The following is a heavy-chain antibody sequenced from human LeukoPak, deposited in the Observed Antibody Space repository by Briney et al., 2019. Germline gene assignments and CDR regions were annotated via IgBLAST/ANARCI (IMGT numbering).Heavy chain of an antibody. CDR1: GFTFSSDE. Sequence: PGGSLRLSCAASGFTFSSDELNWVRQAPGKGLEWISYITSSGSTMYYADSVKGRFTISRDNAKNSLCLQMNSLRAEDTAVYYCARHRAAAGTWGQGTLVTVSS. J-gene: IGHJ4*02. D-gene: IGHD6-13*01. CDR3: ARHRAAAGT. CDR2: ITSSGSTM. V-gene: IGHV3-48*03.